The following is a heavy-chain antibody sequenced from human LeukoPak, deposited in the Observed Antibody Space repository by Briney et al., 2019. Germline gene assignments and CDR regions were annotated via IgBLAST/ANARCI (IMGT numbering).Heavy chain of an antibody. CDR1: GFTFSSYG. CDR2: ISYDGSNK. J-gene: IGHJ6*02. D-gene: IGHD2-15*01. CDR3: AKGGSGYCSGGSCRAYYYGMDV. V-gene: IGHV3-30*18. Sequence: GRSLRLSCAASGFTFSSYGMHWVRQAPGKGPEWVAVISYDGSNKYYADSVKGRFTISRDNSKNTLYLQMNSLRAEDTAVYYCAKGGSGYCSGGSCRAYYYGMDVWGQGTTVTVSS.